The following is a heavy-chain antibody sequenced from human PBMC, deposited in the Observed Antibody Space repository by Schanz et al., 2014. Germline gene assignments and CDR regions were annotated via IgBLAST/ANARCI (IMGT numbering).Heavy chain of an antibody. V-gene: IGHV3-11*05. CDR1: GFSFSDYY. D-gene: IGHD3-10*01. J-gene: IGHJ6*02. CDR3: AKDGPGGSGSYSADGGMDV. CDR2: INTGSNYI. Sequence: VHLLDSGGGLVQPGGSLRLSCAASGFSFSDYYMSWIRQAPGKGLEWISFINTGSNYINYADSVKGRFTISRDNTKNSLFLQLNSLRAEDTAVYYCAKDGPGGSGSYSADGGMDVWGQGTTVTVSS.